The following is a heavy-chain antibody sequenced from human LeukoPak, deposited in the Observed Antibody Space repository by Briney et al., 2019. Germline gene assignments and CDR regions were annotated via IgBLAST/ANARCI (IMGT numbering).Heavy chain of an antibody. Sequence: GGSLRLSCAASGFTFSDYYMSWIRQAPGKGLEWVSYISGSGSTIYYADSVKGQFTVSRDNAKNSLYLQMNSLRAEDTAVYYCTRVARYCSGGICYSGYWGQGTLVTVSS. D-gene: IGHD2-15*01. J-gene: IGHJ4*02. V-gene: IGHV3-11*04. CDR3: TRVARYCSGGICYSGY. CDR1: GFTFSDYY. CDR2: ISGSGSTI.